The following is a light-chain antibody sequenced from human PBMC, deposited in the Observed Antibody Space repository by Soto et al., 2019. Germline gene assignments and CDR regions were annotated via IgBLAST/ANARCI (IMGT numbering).Light chain of an antibody. CDR1: QSVRSSY. Sequence: GLSQSPGTLSLSPEERATLTCRASQSVRSSYLAWYQQKPGQAPRLLIYGATSRATGIPHRFSGSGSGTDFTLTISRLEPEDFAVYYCQQYGSSGTFGQGTKVDIK. CDR3: QQYGSSGT. J-gene: IGKJ1*01. V-gene: IGKV3-20*01. CDR2: GAT.